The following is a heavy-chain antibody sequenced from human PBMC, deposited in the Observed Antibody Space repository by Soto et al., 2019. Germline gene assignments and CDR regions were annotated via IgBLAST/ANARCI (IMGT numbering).Heavy chain of an antibody. CDR2: ISYDGNTE. J-gene: IGHJ6*02. CDR3: AKDRSLYLSFNYYGMDV. D-gene: IGHD2-2*02. CDR1: GFTLNDFG. V-gene: IGHV3-30*18. Sequence: GGSLRLSCAASGFTLNDFGMHWVRQAPGKGLEWVAVISYDGNTEHYADSVKGRFTISRDSSKTTLYLQMDSLKAEDTAVYYCAKDRSLYLSFNYYGMDVWGQGTTVTVSS.